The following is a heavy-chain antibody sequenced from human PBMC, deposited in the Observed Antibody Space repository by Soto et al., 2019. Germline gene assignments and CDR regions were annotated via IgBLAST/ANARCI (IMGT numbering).Heavy chain of an antibody. CDR3: ARWVEVSLDYFDS. Sequence: PSETLSLTCTVSGGSISNGYYYWSWVRQNPGKGLEWIGHIYHSGRTYYNPSLKSRVTISVGTSKNQFSLNLSSVTAADTAVYYCARWVEVSLDYFDSWGQGTPVTVSS. D-gene: IGHD2-15*01. CDR2: IYHSGRT. CDR1: GGSISNGYYY. J-gene: IGHJ4*02. V-gene: IGHV4-31*03.